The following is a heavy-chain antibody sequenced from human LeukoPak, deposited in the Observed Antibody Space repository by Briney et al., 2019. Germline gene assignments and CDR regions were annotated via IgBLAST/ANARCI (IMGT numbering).Heavy chain of an antibody. CDR3: ARVGLEMATIYGYYYYGMDV. V-gene: IGHV1-2*02. J-gene: IGHJ6*02. CDR1: GYTSTGYY. Sequence: GASVKGSCKASGYTSTGYYMHWVRQAPGQGLEWRGWINPNSGGTNYAQKFQGRVTMTRDTSISTAYMELSRLRSDDTAVYYCARVGLEMATIYGYYYYGMDVWGQGTTVTVSS. D-gene: IGHD5-24*01. CDR2: INPNSGGT.